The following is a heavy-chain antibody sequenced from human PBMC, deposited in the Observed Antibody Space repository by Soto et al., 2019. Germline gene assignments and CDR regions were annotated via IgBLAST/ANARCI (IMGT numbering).Heavy chain of an antibody. Sequence: QSGGSLRLSCAASGFTFSSYAMSWVRQAPGKGLEWVSAISGSGGSTYYADSVKGRFTISRDNSKNTLYLQMNSLRAEDTAVYYCAKDLDAPRITIFGVVIIGDGMDVWGQGTTVTVSS. J-gene: IGHJ6*02. V-gene: IGHV3-23*01. CDR3: AKDLDAPRITIFGVVIIGDGMDV. CDR2: ISGSGGST. D-gene: IGHD3-3*01. CDR1: GFTFSSYA.